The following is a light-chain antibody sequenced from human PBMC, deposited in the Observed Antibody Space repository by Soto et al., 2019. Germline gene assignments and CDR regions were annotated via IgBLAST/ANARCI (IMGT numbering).Light chain of an antibody. CDR3: SSYTSSSVLEV. J-gene: IGLJ2*01. CDR2: GVS. CDR1: SSDIGGSYNY. Sequence: QSALTQPASVSGSPGQSITISCTGTSSDIGGSYNYVSWYQQHAGKAPKVMIYGVSDRPSGVSNRFSGSKSGNTASLTISGLQADDEADYYCSSYTSSSVLEVFGGGTKLTVL. V-gene: IGLV2-14*01.